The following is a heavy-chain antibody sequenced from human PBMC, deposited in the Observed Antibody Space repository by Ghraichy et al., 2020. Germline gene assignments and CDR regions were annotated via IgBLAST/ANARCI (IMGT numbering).Heavy chain of an antibody. CDR2: IYYSGST. Sequence: SETLSLTCSVSGGSISSYYWNWIRQPPGKGLEWIGYIYYSGSTNYNPSLKSRVTISVDTSKNQFSLKLTSVTAADTAVYYCASEYSSPREVFGMDVGGQGTTVTGSS. CDR1: GGSISSYY. CDR3: ASEYSSPREVFGMDV. J-gene: IGHJ6*02. V-gene: IGHV4-59*01. D-gene: IGHD6-19*01.